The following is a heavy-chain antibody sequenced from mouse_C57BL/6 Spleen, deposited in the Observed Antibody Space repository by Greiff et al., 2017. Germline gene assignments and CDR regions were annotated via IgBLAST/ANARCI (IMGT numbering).Heavy chain of an antibody. CDR1: GYTFTSYW. J-gene: IGHJ4*01. V-gene: IGHV1-69*01. CDR2: IDPSDSYT. CDR3: ARRDYGSSYAMDY. Sequence: QVQLKQPGAELVMPGASVTLSCKASGYTFTSYWMHWVKQRPGQGLEWIGEIDPSDSYTNYNQKFKGKSTLTVDKSSSTAYMQLSSLTSEDSAVYYCARRDYGSSYAMDYWGQGTSVTVSS. D-gene: IGHD1-1*01.